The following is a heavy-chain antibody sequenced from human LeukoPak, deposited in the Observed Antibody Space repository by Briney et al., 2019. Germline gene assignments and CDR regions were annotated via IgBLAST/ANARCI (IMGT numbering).Heavy chain of an antibody. D-gene: IGHD3-22*01. CDR2: IYTSGST. J-gene: IGHJ4*02. CDR1: GGSISGYY. Sequence: SETLSLTCTVSGGSISGYYWSWFRQPAGKGLEWMGRIYTSGSTNYNPSLRSRVSISVDKSKNQFSLILSSLTAADTAVYYCARGPDYSESRGYFKYWGQGTLVTVSS. CDR3: ARGPDYSESRGYFKY. V-gene: IGHV4-4*07.